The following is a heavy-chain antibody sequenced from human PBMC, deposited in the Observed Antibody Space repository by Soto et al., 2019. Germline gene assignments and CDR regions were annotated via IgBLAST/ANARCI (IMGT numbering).Heavy chain of an antibody. J-gene: IGHJ4*02. D-gene: IGHD3-16*01. Sequence: PSETLSLTCTVSGGSISPFYWSWVRQPPGKGLEWIGYLYYGDNTNYNPSLKSRVTISVDASKNQVSLRLTSVTAADTAVYYCARVGGVAARTFDYWGQGTVVTVSS. CDR1: GGSISPFY. CDR3: ARVGGVAARTFDY. V-gene: IGHV4-59*01. CDR2: LYYGDNT.